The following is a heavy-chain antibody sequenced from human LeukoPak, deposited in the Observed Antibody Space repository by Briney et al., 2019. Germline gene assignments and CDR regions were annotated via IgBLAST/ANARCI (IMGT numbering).Heavy chain of an antibody. J-gene: IGHJ4*02. V-gene: IGHV3-23*01. Sequence: PGGSLRLSCAASGFTFSSYAMSWVRQAPGKGLEWVSAISGSGGSTYYADSVKGRLTISRDNSKNTLYLQLNSLRAEDTAVYYCAKANMVRGVTLKFDYWGQGTLVTVSS. D-gene: IGHD3-10*01. CDR2: ISGSGGST. CDR3: AKANMVRGVTLKFDY. CDR1: GFTFSSYA.